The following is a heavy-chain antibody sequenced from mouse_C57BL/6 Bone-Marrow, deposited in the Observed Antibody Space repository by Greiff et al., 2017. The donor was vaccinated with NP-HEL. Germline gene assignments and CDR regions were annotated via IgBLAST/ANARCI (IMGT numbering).Heavy chain of an antibody. D-gene: IGHD2-5*01. CDR3: ARAYYSNPFAY. Sequence: EVQRVESGPGLVKPSQSLSLTCSVTGYSITSGYYWNWIRQFPGNKLEWMGYISYDGSNNYNPSLKNRISITRDTSKNQFFLKLNSVTTEDTATYYCARAYYSNPFAYWGQGTLVTVSA. V-gene: IGHV3-6*01. CDR2: ISYDGSN. J-gene: IGHJ3*01. CDR1: GYSITSGYY.